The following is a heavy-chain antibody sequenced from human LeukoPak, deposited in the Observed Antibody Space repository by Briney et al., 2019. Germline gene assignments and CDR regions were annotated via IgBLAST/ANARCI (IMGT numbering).Heavy chain of an antibody. CDR2: ISGSGGST. CDR1: GFTFSSYA. Sequence: GGSLRLSCAASGFTFSSYAMSWVSQAPGKGLEWVSAISGSGGSTYYADSVKGRFTISRDNSKNTLYLQMNSLRAEDTAVYYCAKDRDMITFGGAWGQGTLVTVSS. D-gene: IGHD3-16*01. J-gene: IGHJ5*02. V-gene: IGHV3-23*01. CDR3: AKDRDMITFGGA.